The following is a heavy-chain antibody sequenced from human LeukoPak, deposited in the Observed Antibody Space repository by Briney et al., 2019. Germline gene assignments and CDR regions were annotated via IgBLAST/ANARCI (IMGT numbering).Heavy chain of an antibody. D-gene: IGHD6-13*01. CDR1: GYTLTELS. CDR3: ARWSSSWGDY. Sequence: ASVKVSCKVSGYTLTELSMHWVRQAPGKGLEWMGSFDPEDGEPIYAQRFQGRVTMTEDTSTDTAYMELSRLGFEDTAVYYCARWSSSWGDYWGQGTLVTVSS. J-gene: IGHJ4*02. V-gene: IGHV1-24*01. CDR2: FDPEDGEP.